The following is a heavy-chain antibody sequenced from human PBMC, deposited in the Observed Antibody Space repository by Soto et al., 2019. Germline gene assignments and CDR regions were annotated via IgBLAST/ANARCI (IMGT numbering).Heavy chain of an antibody. J-gene: IGHJ4*02. V-gene: IGHV4-59*01. CDR3: ARSDGRY. Sequence: SETLSLTCTVSGGPLSSYYWSWIRQPPGKGLEWIGYIYYSGSTNYNPSLKSRVTISVDTSKNQFSLKLSSVTAADTAVYYCARSDGRYWGQGTLVTVSS. CDR2: IYYSGST. CDR1: GGPLSSYY.